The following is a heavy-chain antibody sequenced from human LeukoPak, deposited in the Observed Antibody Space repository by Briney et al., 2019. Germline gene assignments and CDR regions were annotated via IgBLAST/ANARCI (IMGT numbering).Heavy chain of an antibody. CDR3: VYYDFWSGSNTHAFDI. V-gene: IGHV1-2*02. Sequence: RASVKVSCKASGYTFTGYYVHWVRQAPGQGLEWMGWINPNSGGTNYAQKFQGRVTMTRDTSISTAYMELSRLRSDDTAVYYCVYYDFWSGSNTHAFDIWGQGTMVTVSS. D-gene: IGHD3-3*01. CDR2: INPNSGGT. J-gene: IGHJ3*02. CDR1: GYTFTGYY.